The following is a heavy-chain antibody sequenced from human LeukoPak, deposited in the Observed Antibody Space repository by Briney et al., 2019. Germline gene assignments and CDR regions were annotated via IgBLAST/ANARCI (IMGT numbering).Heavy chain of an antibody. J-gene: IGHJ4*02. V-gene: IGHV1-2*02. Sequence: GASVKVSCKASGYTFTGYYMHWVRQAPGQGLEWMGWINPNSGGTNYAQKFQGRVTMTRDTSISTAYMELSRLRSDGTAVYYCARIYSGSYSTDDYWGQGTLVTVSS. CDR1: GYTFTGYY. CDR3: ARIYSGSYSTDDY. CDR2: INPNSGGT. D-gene: IGHD1-26*01.